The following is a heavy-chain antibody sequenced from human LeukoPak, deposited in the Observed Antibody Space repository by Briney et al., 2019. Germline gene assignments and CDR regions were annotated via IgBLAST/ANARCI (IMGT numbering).Heavy chain of an antibody. D-gene: IGHD3-22*01. V-gene: IGHV3-23*01. Sequence: GGSLRLSCVPSGFSFSNYAVSWVRQAPGKGLEWVSSISGSGGSTHYADSVKGRFTISRDKTKNTLYLQMNSLRAEDTAVYYCAKSSYYDASGYYREYYFDYWGQGTLVTVSS. CDR1: GFSFSNYA. J-gene: IGHJ4*02. CDR3: AKSSYYDASGYYREYYFDY. CDR2: ISGSGGST.